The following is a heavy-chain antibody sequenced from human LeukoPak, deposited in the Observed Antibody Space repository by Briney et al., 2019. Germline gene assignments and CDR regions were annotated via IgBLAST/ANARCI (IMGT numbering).Heavy chain of an antibody. Sequence: GGSLRLSCAASGFTFSSCWMSWGRQAPGKGLELVANIKQDGSEKYYVDSVKGRFTISRDNAKNSLYLQMNSLRAEDTAVYYCSREHMVVVPAPHACDIWGQGTMDSVSS. V-gene: IGHV3-7*01. CDR1: GFTFSSCW. D-gene: IGHD2-21*02. CDR2: IKQDGSEK. J-gene: IGHJ3*02. CDR3: SREHMVVVPAPHACDI.